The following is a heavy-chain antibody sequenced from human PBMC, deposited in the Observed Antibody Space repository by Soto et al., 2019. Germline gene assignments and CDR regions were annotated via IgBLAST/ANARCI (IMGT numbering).Heavy chain of an antibody. D-gene: IGHD3-10*01. CDR2: IYYSGSA. V-gene: IGHV4-31*03. CDR1: GDSVSSGGAY. J-gene: IGHJ4*02. Sequence: QVQLQESGPGLVKPSQTLSLTCTVSGDSVSSGGAYWSWIRQLPGKGLEWIGYIYYSGSANYTPSLKSRLTISLDTSQNQVSLRLSSVTAADTAVYYCARLKSRHYKIISFSFDYWCRGTLVTVSS. CDR3: ARLKSRHYKIISFSFDY.